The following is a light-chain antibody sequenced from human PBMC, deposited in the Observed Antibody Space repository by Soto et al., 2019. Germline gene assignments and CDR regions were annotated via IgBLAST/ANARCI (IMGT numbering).Light chain of an antibody. J-gene: IGKJ5*01. CDR2: AAS. CDR1: QSISNF. Sequence: DIQVTQSPSSLSASLGDRVTITCRASQSISNFLNWFQHKPGKAPKVLISAASTLQSGVPSRFSGSVSGTEFTLTISSLQPDDFATYYCQQSFNSPPITFGQGTRLEIK. V-gene: IGKV1-39*01. CDR3: QQSFNSPPIT.